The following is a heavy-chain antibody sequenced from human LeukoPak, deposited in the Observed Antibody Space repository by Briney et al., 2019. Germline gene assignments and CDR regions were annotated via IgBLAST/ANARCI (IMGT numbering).Heavy chain of an antibody. CDR2: ISSSSSYI. D-gene: IGHD6-13*01. J-gene: IGHJ4*02. CDR3: ARAAWDSSSFDY. Sequence: GGSLRLSCAASRFTFSSYSMNWVRQAPGKGLEWVSSISSSSSYIYYADSVKGRFTISRDNAKNSLYLQMNSLRAEDTAVYYCARAAWDSSSFDYWGQGTLVTVSS. CDR1: RFTFSSYS. V-gene: IGHV3-21*01.